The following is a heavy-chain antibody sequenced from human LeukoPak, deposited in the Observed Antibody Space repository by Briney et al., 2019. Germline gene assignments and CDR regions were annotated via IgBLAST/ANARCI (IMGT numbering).Heavy chain of an antibody. Sequence: PGGSLRLSCAASGFTFSAYVMHWVRQAPGKGLECAAVISNDGNEKYYADSVKGRFSISRDNSKNTLYLQMSSLRTEDTAVYYCVRDGGYTGGWTYGAGDYWGQGNLVTVSS. CDR2: ISNDGNEK. CDR1: GFTFSAYV. J-gene: IGHJ4*01. D-gene: IGHD2-8*02. CDR3: VRDGGYTGGWTYGAGDY. V-gene: IGHV3-30*04.